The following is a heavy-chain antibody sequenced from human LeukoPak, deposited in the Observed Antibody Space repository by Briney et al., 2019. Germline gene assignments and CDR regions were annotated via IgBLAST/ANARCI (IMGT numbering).Heavy chain of an antibody. CDR2: IKQDGSEK. CDR3: ARLLVGGTNWFDP. CDR1: GFTFSSYW. D-gene: IGHD3-16*01. V-gene: IGHV3-7*05. Sequence: GGSLRLSCAASGFTFSSYWMSWVRQAPGKGLEWVANIKQDGSEKYYVDSVKGRFTISRDNAKNSLYLQMNSLRAEDTAVYYCARLLVGGTNWFDPWGQGTLVTVSS. J-gene: IGHJ5*02.